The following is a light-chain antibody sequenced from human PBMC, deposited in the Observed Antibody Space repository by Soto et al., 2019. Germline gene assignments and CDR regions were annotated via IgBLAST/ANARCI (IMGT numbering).Light chain of an antibody. J-gene: IGLJ3*02. CDR3: SSYTSSSAQV. CDR2: EVS. Sequence: QSALTQPASVSGSPGQSITISCTGTSRDVGGYKYVSWYQQHPGKAPKLMIYEVSNRPSGLSNRFSGSKSGNTASLTISGLQAEDEADYYCSSYTSSSAQVFGRGTKVT. CDR1: SRDVGGYKY. V-gene: IGLV2-14*01.